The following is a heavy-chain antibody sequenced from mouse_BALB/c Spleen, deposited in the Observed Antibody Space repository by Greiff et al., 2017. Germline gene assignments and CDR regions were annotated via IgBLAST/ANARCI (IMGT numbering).Heavy chain of an antibody. CDR1: GFTFSDYG. V-gene: IGHV5-15*02. CDR2: ISNLAYSI. CDR3: ARDLRTGAFAY. Sequence: DVQLVESGGGLVQPGGSRKLSCAASGFTFSDYGMAWVRQAPGKGPEWVAFISNLAYSIYYADTVTGRFTISRENAKNTLYLEMSSLRSEDTAMYYCARDLRTGAFAYWGQGTLVTVSA. J-gene: IGHJ3*01. D-gene: IGHD4-1*01.